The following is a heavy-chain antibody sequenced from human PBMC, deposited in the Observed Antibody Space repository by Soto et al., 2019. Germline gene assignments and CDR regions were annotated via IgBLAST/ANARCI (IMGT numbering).Heavy chain of an antibody. D-gene: IGHD5-12*01. CDR3: ARAGYSGYDAFDF. CDR1: GGSISSDDYY. V-gene: IGHV4-31*03. Sequence: SETLSLTCTVSGGSISSDDYYWSWIRQHPGKGLEWIGYIYYSGSTYYNPSLKSRVTISVDTSKNQFSLKLSSVTAADTAVYYCARAGYSGYDAFDFWGKGTMVTVSS. CDR2: IYYSGST. J-gene: IGHJ3*01.